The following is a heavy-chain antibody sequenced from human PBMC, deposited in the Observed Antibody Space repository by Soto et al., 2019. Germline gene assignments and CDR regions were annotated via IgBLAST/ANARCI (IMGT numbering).Heavy chain of an antibody. V-gene: IGHV1-46*01. CDR2: INPSSGVA. CDR1: GYRFTAYY. J-gene: IGHJ4*02. D-gene: IGHD2-21*02. Sequence: QVQLVQSGAGVQKPGASVKVSCEASGYRFTAYYMHWVRQAPGQGLEWMAIINPSSGVANYAHRFQGRFTMTRDTSTSTVYMELSRLRSEDTAVYYCARSPPLRECPGGDCSHFDYWGQGTLVTVS. CDR3: ARSPPLRECPGGDCSHFDY.